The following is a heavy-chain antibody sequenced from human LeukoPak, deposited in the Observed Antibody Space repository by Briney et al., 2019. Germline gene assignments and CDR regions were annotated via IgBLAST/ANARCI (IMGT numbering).Heavy chain of an antibody. CDR3: ARGGSGYFPYYYYYYMDV. J-gene: IGHJ6*03. V-gene: IGHV3-66*01. Sequence: GGSLRLSCAASGFTVSSNYMSWVRQAPGKGLEWVSVIYSGGSTYYADSVKGRFTISRDNSKNTLYLQMNSLRAEDTAVYYCARGGSGYFPYYYYYYMDVWGKGTTVTISS. CDR2: IYSGGST. CDR1: GFTVSSNY. D-gene: IGHD3-22*01.